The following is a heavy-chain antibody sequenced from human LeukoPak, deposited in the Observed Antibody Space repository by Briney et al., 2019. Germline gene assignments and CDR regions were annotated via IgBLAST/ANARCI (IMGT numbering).Heavy chain of an antibody. Sequence: SETLSLTCTVSGTSISSGAYSWSWIRQPPGKGLEWIGFIYYSGSTNFNPSLKSRVTISVDTSKNQFSLKLSSVTAADTAVYYCARGSYDILTGRDWFDPWGQGTLVTVSS. V-gene: IGHV4-61*08. CDR1: GTSISSGAYS. D-gene: IGHD3-9*01. J-gene: IGHJ5*02. CDR3: ARGSYDILTGRDWFDP. CDR2: IYYSGST.